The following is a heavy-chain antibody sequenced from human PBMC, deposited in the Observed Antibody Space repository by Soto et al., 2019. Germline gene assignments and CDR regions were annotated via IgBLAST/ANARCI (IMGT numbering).Heavy chain of an antibody. CDR2: TTQDGSGR. V-gene: IGHV3-7*01. J-gene: IGHJ4*02. D-gene: IGHD5-18*01. CDR1: GLKVSSW. Sequence: EVQLVESGGGLVQPGGSLRLSCAASGLKVSSWMSWVRQAPGKGLEGVAMTTQDGSGRQYLDSLKGRFNISRDSAKNYMYLQMNSLIGEDTAMSYCASLDTAVIKTEGYWCQGTQVTVSS. CDR3: ASLDTAVIKTEGY.